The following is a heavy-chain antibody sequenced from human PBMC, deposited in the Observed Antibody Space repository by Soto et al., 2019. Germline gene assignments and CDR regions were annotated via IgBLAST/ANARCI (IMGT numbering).Heavy chain of an antibody. J-gene: IGHJ4*02. CDR3: ARGSYGDY. CDR2: ISAHNGNT. D-gene: IGHD1-26*01. CDR1: GYGFTTYG. Sequence: ASVKVSCKGSGYGFTTYGITWVRQAPGQGLEWMAWISAHNGNTNYAQKLQGRVTVTRDTSTSTAYMELRSLRSDDSAVYYCARGSYGDYWGQGALVTVS. V-gene: IGHV1-18*01.